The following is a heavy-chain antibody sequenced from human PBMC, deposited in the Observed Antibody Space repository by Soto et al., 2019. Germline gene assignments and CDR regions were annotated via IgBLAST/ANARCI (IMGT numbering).Heavy chain of an antibody. Sequence: PGGSLRLSCAASGFTFSGYWMSWVRQAPGKGLEWVANIKQDGSEIYYVDSVKGRFAISRDNANNTLFLQMKSLRAEDTAVYYCAREGARYCSGGICCPDYWGQGTRVTVSS. CDR3: AREGARYCSGGICCPDY. D-gene: IGHD2-15*01. V-gene: IGHV3-7*05. CDR1: GFTFSGYW. CDR2: IKQDGSEI. J-gene: IGHJ4*02.